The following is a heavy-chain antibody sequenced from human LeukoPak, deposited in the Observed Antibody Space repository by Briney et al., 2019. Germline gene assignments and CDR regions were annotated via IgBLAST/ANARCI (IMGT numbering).Heavy chain of an antibody. CDR2: VYYRGST. D-gene: IGHD3-22*01. CDR3: ARGMISTHKAPPDTDAFDI. CDR1: SGSVSNTSYY. Sequence: SETLSLTCSVSSGSVSNTSYYWGWIRQPPGKGLEWIGSVYYRGSTNYNPSLKSRVTMSVDTSKNQFSLKLSSVTAADTAVYYCARGMISTHKAPPDTDAFDIWGQGTMVTVSS. J-gene: IGHJ3*02. V-gene: IGHV4-39*07.